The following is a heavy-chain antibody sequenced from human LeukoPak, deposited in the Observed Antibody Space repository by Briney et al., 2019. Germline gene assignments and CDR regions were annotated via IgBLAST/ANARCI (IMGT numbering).Heavy chain of an antibody. CDR1: GFTFSQYF. Sequence: PGGSLRLSCAGSGFTFSQYFMHWVRQAPGKGLEYLSVISYNGEQTYYSKSVTGRFTISRDNSKNMLYLQMGSLRPEDTAVYFCARDPSVGGFSGSGLDFWGQGTLVTVSS. CDR3: ARDPSVGGFSGSGLDF. D-gene: IGHD3-10*01. J-gene: IGHJ4*02. V-gene: IGHV3-64*01. CDR2: ISYNGEQT.